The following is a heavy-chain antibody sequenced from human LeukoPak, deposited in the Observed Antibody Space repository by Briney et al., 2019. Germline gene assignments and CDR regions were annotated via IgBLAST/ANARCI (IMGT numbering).Heavy chain of an antibody. CDR3: ARHEWQDYYGSGSYYNSNWFDP. D-gene: IGHD3-10*01. CDR1: GGSISSSSYY. J-gene: IGHJ5*02. CDR2: IYYSGST. V-gene: IGHV4-39*01. Sequence: SAALSLTSTVSGGSISSSSYYWGWIRPPPGKGLEWIGSIYYSGSTYYNPPLKSRVTISVDTSKNEFSLKLSSVTAADTAVYYCARHEWQDYYGSGSYYNSNWFDPWGQGTLVTVSS.